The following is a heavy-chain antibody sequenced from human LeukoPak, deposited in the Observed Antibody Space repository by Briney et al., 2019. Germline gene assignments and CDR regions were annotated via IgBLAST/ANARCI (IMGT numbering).Heavy chain of an antibody. V-gene: IGHV3-23*01. CDR2: ISGSGGST. J-gene: IGHJ5*02. CDR1: GFTFSSYA. D-gene: IGHD1-26*01. CDR3: AKDWLDLLPKSPHWFDP. Sequence: GGSLRLSCAASGFTFSSYAMSWVRQAPGKGLEWVSAISGSGGSTYYADSVKGRFTISRDNSKNTLYLQMNSLRAEDTAVYYCAKDWLDLLPKSPHWFDPWGQGTLVTVSS.